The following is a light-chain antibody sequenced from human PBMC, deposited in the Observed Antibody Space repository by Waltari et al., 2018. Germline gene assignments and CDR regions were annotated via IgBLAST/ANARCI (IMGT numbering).Light chain of an antibody. CDR2: GQN. V-gene: IGLV3-19*01. CDR3: HSRDTTSTRL. J-gene: IGLJ2*01. Sequence: SSELTQDPAVSVALGQTVRITCQGDSLRRFYAHWYQQRPGQAPILVLYGQNNRPSGIPDRFSGSTSGNTASLTITRAQAEDEGDYFCHSRDTTSTRLFGGGTRVTV. CDR1: SLRRFY.